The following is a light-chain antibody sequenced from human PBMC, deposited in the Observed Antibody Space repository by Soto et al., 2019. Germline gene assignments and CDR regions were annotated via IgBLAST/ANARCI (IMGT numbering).Light chain of an antibody. CDR3: AAWDDTLSGPV. CDR2: DND. CDR1: SSNIGSNP. V-gene: IGLV1-44*01. Sequence: QSVLTQPPSASGTPGQRVTISCSGSSSNIGSNPINWYQQLPGTAPNFLIYDNDQRPSGVPDRFSGSKSGTSASLAISGLQPEDEADYYCAAWDDTLSGPVFGGGTKVTVL. J-gene: IGLJ3*02.